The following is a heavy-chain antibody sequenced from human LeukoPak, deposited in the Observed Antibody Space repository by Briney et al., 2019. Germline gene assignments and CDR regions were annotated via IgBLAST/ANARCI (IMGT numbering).Heavy chain of an antibody. CDR1: GLTFSNAW. Sequence: GGSLRLSCAASGLTFSNAWMSWVRQAPGKGLEWVGRIKSKTDGGTTDYAAPVKGRFTISRDDSKNSLYLQMNSLKTEDTAVYYCTTLSLSMVRGVTVGAFDIWGQGTMVTVSS. J-gene: IGHJ3*02. CDR3: TTLSLSMVRGVTVGAFDI. D-gene: IGHD3-10*01. CDR2: IKSKTDGGTT. V-gene: IGHV3-15*01.